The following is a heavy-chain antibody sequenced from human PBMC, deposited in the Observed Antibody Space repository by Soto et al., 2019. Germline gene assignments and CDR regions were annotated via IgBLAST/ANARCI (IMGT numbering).Heavy chain of an antibody. CDR2: ISAYNGNT. CDR1: GYTFTSYG. V-gene: IGHV1-18*01. Sequence: ASVKVSCKASGYTFTSYGISWVRQAPGQGLEWMGWISAYNGNTNYAQKLQGRVTMTTDTSTSTAYMELRSLRSDDTAVYYCATAPPRLVRYFDWLLSLFGYWGQGSLVTVSS. J-gene: IGHJ4*02. CDR3: ATAPPRLVRYFDWLLSLFGY. D-gene: IGHD3-9*01.